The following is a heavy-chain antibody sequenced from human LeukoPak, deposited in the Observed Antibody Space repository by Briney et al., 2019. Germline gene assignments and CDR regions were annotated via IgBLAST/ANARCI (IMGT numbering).Heavy chain of an antibody. J-gene: IGHJ4*02. CDR3: TTDMRWEFPVDY. Sequence: PGGSLRLSCAASGFTFSNAWMSWVRQAPGKGLEWVGRIKSKTDGGTTDYAAPVKGRFTISRDDSKNTLYLQMNSLKTEDTAEYYCTTDMRWEFPVDYWGQGTLVTVSS. V-gene: IGHV3-15*01. CDR1: GFTFSNAW. D-gene: IGHD1-26*01. CDR2: IKSKTDGGTT.